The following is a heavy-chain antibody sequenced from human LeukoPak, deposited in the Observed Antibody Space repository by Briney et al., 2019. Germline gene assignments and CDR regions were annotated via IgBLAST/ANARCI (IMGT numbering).Heavy chain of an antibody. Sequence: GSLRLSCAASGFTFSSYAMSWVRQPPGKGLEWIGEIYHSGSTNYNPSLKSRVTISVDKSKNQFSLKLSSVTAADTAVYYCARGDFDSSGSFDYWGQGTLVTVSS. V-gene: IGHV4-4*02. D-gene: IGHD3-22*01. CDR2: IYHSGST. J-gene: IGHJ4*02. CDR3: ARGDFDSSGSFDY. CDR1: GFTFSSYAM.